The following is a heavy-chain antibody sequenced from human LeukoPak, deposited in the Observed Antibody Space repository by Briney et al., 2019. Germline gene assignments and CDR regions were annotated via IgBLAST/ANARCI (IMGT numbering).Heavy chain of an antibody. CDR2: MRRDGNEI. J-gene: IGHJ6*02. D-gene: IGHD2-21*02. V-gene: IGHV3-7*03. CDR1: GFTFGTYW. CDR3: ARDHELIVVVTAIRYYYGMDV. Sequence: GGSLRLSCSASGFTFGTYWMSWVRQAPGKGLEWVANMRRDGNEIYYLDSVRGRFTISRDNAKNSLYLQMNSLRAEDTAVYYCARDHELIVVVTAIRYYYGMDVWGQGTTVTVSS.